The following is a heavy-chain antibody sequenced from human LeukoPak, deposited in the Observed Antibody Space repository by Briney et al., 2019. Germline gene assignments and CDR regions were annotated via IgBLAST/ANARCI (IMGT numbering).Heavy chain of an antibody. D-gene: IGHD3-22*01. CDR2: IYYSGST. CDR3: ARGGYYYDSSGLDY. J-gene: IGHJ4*02. CDR1: GGSISSGGYC. V-gene: IGHV4-31*03. Sequence: SSQTLSLTCTVSGGSISSGGYCWIWIRQHPGKGLEWIGYIYYSGSTYYNPSLKSRVTISVDTSKNQFSLKRSSVTAADTAVYYCARGGYYYDSSGLDYWGQGTLVTVSS.